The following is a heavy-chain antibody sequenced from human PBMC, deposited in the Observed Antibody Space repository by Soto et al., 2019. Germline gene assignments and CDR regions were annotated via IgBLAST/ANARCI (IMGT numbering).Heavy chain of an antibody. V-gene: IGHV1-8*01. CDR3: ASGGIWFGESLGDYKDV. J-gene: IGHJ6*03. D-gene: IGHD3-10*01. CDR2: MNPNSGNT. CDR1: GYTFTSYD. Sequence: ASVKVSCKASGYTFTSYDINWVRQATGQGLEWMGWMNPNSGNTGYAQKFQGRVTMTRNTSISTAYMELSSLRSEDTAVYYCASGGIWFGESLGDYKDVWGKGTTVTVSS.